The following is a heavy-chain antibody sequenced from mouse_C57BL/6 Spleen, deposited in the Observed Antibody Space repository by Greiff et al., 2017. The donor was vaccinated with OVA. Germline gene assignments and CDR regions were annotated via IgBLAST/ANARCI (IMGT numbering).Heavy chain of an antibody. D-gene: IGHD2-1*01. CDR2: IDPETGGT. CDR1: GYTFTDYE. Sequence: LQQSGAELVRPGASVTLSCKASGYTFTDYEMHWVKQTPVHGLEWIGAIDPETGGTAYNQKFKGKAILTADKSSSTAYMELRSLTSEDSAVYYCTRLGYGNYAMDYWGQGTSVTVSS. J-gene: IGHJ4*01. V-gene: IGHV1-15*01. CDR3: TRLGYGNYAMDY.